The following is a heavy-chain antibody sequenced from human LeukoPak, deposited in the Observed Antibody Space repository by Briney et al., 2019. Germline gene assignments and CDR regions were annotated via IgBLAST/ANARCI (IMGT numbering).Heavy chain of an antibody. CDR1: GFIFSNSW. Sequence: GGSLRLSCAASGFIFSNSWMNWVRQAPGKGLEWVANINQDGSGQYYVDSVKGRFTISRDNAKNSLYLQMNSLRAEDTAVYYCARTTVTAGRTNWFDPWGQGTLVIVSS. J-gene: IGHJ5*02. CDR2: INQDGSGQ. V-gene: IGHV3-7*01. CDR3: ARTTVTAGRTNWFDP. D-gene: IGHD4-17*01.